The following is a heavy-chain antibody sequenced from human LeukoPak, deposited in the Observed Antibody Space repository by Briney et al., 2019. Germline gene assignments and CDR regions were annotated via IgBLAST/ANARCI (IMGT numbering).Heavy chain of an antibody. CDR2: INPNSGGT. D-gene: IGHD1-26*01. J-gene: IGHJ3*02. CDR3: FSRDSGSHSAFDI. V-gene: IGHV1-2*02. CDR1: GYTFTGYY. Sequence: ASVKVSCKASGYTFTGYYMHWVRQAPGQGLEWMGWINPNSGGTNYAQKFQGRVTMTRDTSISTAYMELSRLRSDDTAVYYCFSRDSGSHSAFDIWGQGTMVTVSS.